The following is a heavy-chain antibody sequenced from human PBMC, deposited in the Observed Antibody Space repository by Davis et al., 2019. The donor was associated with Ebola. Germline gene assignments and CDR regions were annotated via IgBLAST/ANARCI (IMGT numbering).Heavy chain of an antibody. Sequence: GGSLRLSCAASGFTFSSYWMSWVRQAPGKGLEWVSYISSSGSTIYYADSVKGRFTISRDNAKNSLYLQMNSLRAEDTAVYYCARGPSTGNSFSYWGQGTLVTVSS. CDR3: ARGPSTGNSFSY. CDR1: GFTFSSYW. J-gene: IGHJ4*02. D-gene: IGHD6-13*01. CDR2: ISSSGSTI. V-gene: IGHV3-48*04.